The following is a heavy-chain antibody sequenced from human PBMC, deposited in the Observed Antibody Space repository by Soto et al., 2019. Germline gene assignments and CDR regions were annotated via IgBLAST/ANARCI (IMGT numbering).Heavy chain of an antibody. CDR1: GYSFSDYG. D-gene: IGHD6-19*01. V-gene: IGHV1-18*04. Sequence: QVQLVQSGAEVKKPGASLKVSCQASGYSFSDYGIAWVRQAPGQGLAWVGWISTYTGNTNYAQKFQGRVTMTTDTSANTAYRELRSLRSDDTAMYYCARYGYSSGWYLGTGMDVWGQGTPVTVSS. CDR2: ISTYTGNT. J-gene: IGHJ6*02. CDR3: ARYGYSSGWYLGTGMDV.